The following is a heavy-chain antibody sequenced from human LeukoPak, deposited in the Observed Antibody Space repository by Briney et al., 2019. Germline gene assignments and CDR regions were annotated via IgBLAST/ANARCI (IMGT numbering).Heavy chain of an antibody. CDR3: SKAVGVAARPSWFDP. D-gene: IGHD6-6*01. Sequence: PGGSLRLSCAASGFIFSNHALSWVRQAPGKGLEGVSAISGSGDSTYYAESVKGRFTISGDNAKTTLYVQMNSLRAEDTAVYYCSKAVGVAARPSWFDPWGQGTLVTVSS. V-gene: IGHV3-23*01. CDR1: GFIFSNHA. CDR2: ISGSGDST. J-gene: IGHJ5*02.